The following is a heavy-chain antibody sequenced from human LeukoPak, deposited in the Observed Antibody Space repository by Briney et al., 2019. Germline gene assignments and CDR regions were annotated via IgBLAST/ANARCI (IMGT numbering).Heavy chain of an antibody. Sequence: SETLSLTCTVSGGSISSYYWSWIRQPPGKGLEWIGYVYYSGSTNYNPSLKSRVTISVDTSKNQFSLKLSSVTAADTAVYYCAREDSSGYAAFDIWGQGTMVTVSS. CDR2: VYYSGST. CDR1: GGSISSYY. D-gene: IGHD3-22*01. J-gene: IGHJ3*02. V-gene: IGHV4-59*01. CDR3: AREDSSGYAAFDI.